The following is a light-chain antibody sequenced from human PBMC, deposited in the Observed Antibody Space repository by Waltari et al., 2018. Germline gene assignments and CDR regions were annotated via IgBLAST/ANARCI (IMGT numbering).Light chain of an antibody. Sequence: DVVMTQSPLSLPVTLGQAAPISCRSSESLVSSDGNTYFNWFHQRPGQPPRRLFYKVSNRDSGVPDRFSGSGSGTDFTLTISRVEAEDVGVYYCMQGIHRPWTFGQGTKVEIK. CDR2: KVS. J-gene: IGKJ1*01. V-gene: IGKV2-30*01. CDR1: ESLVSSDGNTY. CDR3: MQGIHRPWT.